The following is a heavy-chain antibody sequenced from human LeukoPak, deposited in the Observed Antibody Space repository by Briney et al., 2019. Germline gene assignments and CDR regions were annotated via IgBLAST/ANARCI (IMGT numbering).Heavy chain of an antibody. J-gene: IGHJ4*02. CDR3: AKDQRSVGVKGGYYFDY. CDR1: GFTFSSYG. D-gene: IGHD3-10*01. CDR2: ISYDGSNT. V-gene: IGHV3-30*18. Sequence: GGSLRLSCAASGFTFSSYGMRCVREAPGEGLGWGAVISYDGSNTYYADSVKGRFTISRDNSKNTLYLQMNSLRAEHTAVYYCAKDQRSVGVKGGYYFDYWGQGTLVTVSS.